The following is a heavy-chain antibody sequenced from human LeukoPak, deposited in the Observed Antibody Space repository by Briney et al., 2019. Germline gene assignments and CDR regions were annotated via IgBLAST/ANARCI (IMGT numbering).Heavy chain of an antibody. CDR3: ARTVGDRADP. CDR1: GYPLTTYG. J-gene: IGHJ5*02. Sequence: ASVKVSCKASGYPLTTYGFIWVRQAPGLGLEWMGWISANNGNTKYGQKFQGRVTMTTDTTTETAYRELSSLRFDDTAIYYCARTVGDRADPWGQGSLVTVSS. D-gene: IGHD2-21*01. CDR2: ISANNGNT. V-gene: IGHV1-18*01.